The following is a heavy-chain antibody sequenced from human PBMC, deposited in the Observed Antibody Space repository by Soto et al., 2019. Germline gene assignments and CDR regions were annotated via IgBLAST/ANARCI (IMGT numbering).Heavy chain of an antibody. CDR2: ISSSSSYI. J-gene: IGHJ3*02. CDR1: GFTFSSYS. D-gene: IGHD3-9*01. CDR3: ARDADILTGYSAFDI. Sequence: VQLVESGGGLVKPGGSLRLSCAASGFTFSSYSMNWVRQAPGKGLEWVSSISSSSSYIYYADSVKGRFTISRDNAKNSLYLQMNSLRAEDTAVYYCARDADILTGYSAFDIWGQGTMVTVSS. V-gene: IGHV3-21*01.